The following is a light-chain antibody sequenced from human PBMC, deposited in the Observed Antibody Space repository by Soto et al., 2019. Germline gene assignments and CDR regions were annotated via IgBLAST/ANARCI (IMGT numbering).Light chain of an antibody. CDR1: QGIRSY. CDR2: AAS. V-gene: IGKV1-8*01. CDR3: LQYYSYPLT. J-gene: IGKJ4*01. Sequence: AIRMTQSPSSLSASTGDRVTITCRASQGIRSYLAWYQQKPGKAPKLMIYAASTLQSGVPSRFSGSVSGTDFTLTISCLQSEDFATYYCLQYYSYPLTFGGGTKVELK.